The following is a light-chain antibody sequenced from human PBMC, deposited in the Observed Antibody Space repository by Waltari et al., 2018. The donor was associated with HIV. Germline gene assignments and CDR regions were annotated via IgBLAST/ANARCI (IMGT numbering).Light chain of an antibody. J-gene: IGKJ2*01. CDR2: DAS. CDR3: QQYGDDPYS. CDR1: QSLRNC. Sequence: EIVLTQSPATLSVSPGDGATPSCTSSQSLRNCLAWYQHIPGQAPRLLIDDASNKASGIPDRFSGSGSGTVFTLTNSRLEPEDFGVYYCQQYGDDPYSFGQGTKLETK. V-gene: IGKV3-20*01.